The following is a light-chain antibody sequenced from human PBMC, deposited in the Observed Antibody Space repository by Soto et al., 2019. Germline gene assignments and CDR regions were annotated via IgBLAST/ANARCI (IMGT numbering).Light chain of an antibody. Sequence: DILLTQSPATLSLSPGERATLSCRASQSFSGYLAWYQRKPGQAPRLLIYDASKRATGIPARFSGRGSGTDFTLTISSLEPEDFAVYYCQQRSNWPPVITFGQGTRLEIK. J-gene: IGKJ5*01. CDR1: QSFSGY. CDR2: DAS. V-gene: IGKV3-11*01. CDR3: QQRSNWPPVIT.